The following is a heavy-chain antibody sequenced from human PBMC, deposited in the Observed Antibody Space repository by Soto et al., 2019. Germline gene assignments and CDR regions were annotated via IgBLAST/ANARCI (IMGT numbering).Heavy chain of an antibody. CDR3: ARETAVSGDWFDP. D-gene: IGHD2-8*01. CDR1: GGSISRYY. V-gene: IGHV4-59*01. CDR2: IYYSGST. J-gene: IGHJ5*02. Sequence: QVQLQESGPGLVKPSETLSLTYTVSGGSISRYYWSWIRQPPGKGLEWMGYIYYSGSTNSNAALKSRVTISVDTSKNQCALRLSSVTAADTAVYYCARETAVSGDWFDPWGQRTLVPVSS.